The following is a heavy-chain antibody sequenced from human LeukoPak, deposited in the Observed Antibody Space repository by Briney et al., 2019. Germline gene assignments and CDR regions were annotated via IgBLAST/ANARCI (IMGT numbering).Heavy chain of an antibody. CDR2: ISAYNGNT. CDR1: GGTFSSYA. V-gene: IGHV1-18*01. Sequence: ASVKVSCKASGGTFSSYAISWVRQAPGQGLEWMGWISAYNGNTNCAQKLQGRVTMTTDTSTSTAYMELRSLRSDDTAVYYCARDSVAAAGTETLDPWGQGTLVTVSS. J-gene: IGHJ5*02. CDR3: ARDSVAAAGTETLDP. D-gene: IGHD6-13*01.